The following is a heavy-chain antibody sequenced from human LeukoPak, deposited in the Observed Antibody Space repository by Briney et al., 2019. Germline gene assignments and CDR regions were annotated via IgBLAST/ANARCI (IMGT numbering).Heavy chain of an antibody. D-gene: IGHD3-16*02. Sequence: PPESLSLTRAVSGGSISSGGYYWSWIRQHPGKGLEWIGYINYIGSTYYNPSLKSRVTISVDTSKIQFSLKLSSVTAADTAVYYCARESGGVIAAPDYWGQGTLVTVSS. CDR3: ARESGGVIAAPDY. J-gene: IGHJ4*02. CDR1: GGSISSGGYY. CDR2: INYIGST. V-gene: IGHV4-31*11.